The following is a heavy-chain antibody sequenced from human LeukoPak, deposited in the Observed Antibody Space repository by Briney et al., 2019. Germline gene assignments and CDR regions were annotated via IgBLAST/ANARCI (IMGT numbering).Heavy chain of an antibody. CDR3: ARGHYDILTGTDY. V-gene: IGHV3-48*03. CDR1: GFTFSSYE. D-gene: IGHD3-9*01. J-gene: IGHJ4*02. Sequence: PGGSLRLSCAASGFTFSSYEMNWVRRAPGKGLEWVSYISSSGSTIYYADSVKGRFTISRDNAKNSLYLQMNSLRAEDTAVYYCARGHYDILTGTDYWGQGTLVTVFS. CDR2: ISSSGSTI.